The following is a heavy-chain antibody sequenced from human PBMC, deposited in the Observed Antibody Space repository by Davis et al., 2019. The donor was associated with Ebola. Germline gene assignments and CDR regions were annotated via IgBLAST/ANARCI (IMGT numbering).Heavy chain of an antibody. J-gene: IGHJ6*02. D-gene: IGHD3-9*01. V-gene: IGHV4-31*03. CDR3: ARDRRDFDGSYYYYYGMDV. Sequence: MPSETLSLTCTVSGGSISSGGYYWSRIRQHPGMGLEWIGYIYYSGSTYYNPYLKSRVTISVDTSKNQFSLKPSSVTAADTAVYYCARDRRDFDGSYYYYYGMDVWGQGTTVTVSS. CDR1: GGSISSGGYY. CDR2: IYYSGST.